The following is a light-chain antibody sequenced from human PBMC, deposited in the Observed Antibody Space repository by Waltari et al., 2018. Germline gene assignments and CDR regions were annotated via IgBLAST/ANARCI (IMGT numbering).Light chain of an antibody. J-gene: IGLJ1*01. CDR2: DVT. CDR1: SSDVGNYNY. CDR3: CSYSCYYPIL. V-gene: IGLV2-11*01. Sequence: QSALTQPRSVSGSPGQSVTISCTGTSSDVGNYNYVSWYQQHPGKVPKLIIYDVTKRPSVVPDRSSGSKSGNTASLTISGLQAEDESDYYCCSYSCYYPILFGTGTTVTVL.